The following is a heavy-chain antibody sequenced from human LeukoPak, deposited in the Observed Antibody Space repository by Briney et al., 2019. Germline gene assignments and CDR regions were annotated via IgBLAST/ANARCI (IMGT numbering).Heavy chain of an antibody. CDR3: ARAPLDDIAAAGTDWFDP. J-gene: IGHJ5*02. Sequence: ASVKVSCKASGYTFTSYGISWVRQAPGQGLEWMGWISAYNGNTNYAQKLQGRVTMTTDTSTSTAYMELRSLRSDDTAVYYCARAPLDDIAAAGTDWFDPWGQGTLVTVSS. D-gene: IGHD6-13*01. V-gene: IGHV1-18*01. CDR2: ISAYNGNT. CDR1: GYTFTSYG.